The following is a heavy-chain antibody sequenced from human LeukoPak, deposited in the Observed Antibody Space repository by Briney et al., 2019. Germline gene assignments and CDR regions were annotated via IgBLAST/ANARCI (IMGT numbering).Heavy chain of an antibody. Sequence: GGSLRLSCAASGFTFSSYSMNWVRQAPGKGLEWVSSITTSSSYIYYADSVKGRFTISRDNAKNSLYLQMNSLRVEDTAVYYCARALPRYSFGDTQADYWGQGTLVTVSS. CDR1: GFTFSSYS. CDR3: ARALPRYSFGDTQADY. D-gene: IGHD5-18*01. CDR2: ITTSSSYI. J-gene: IGHJ4*02. V-gene: IGHV3-21*04.